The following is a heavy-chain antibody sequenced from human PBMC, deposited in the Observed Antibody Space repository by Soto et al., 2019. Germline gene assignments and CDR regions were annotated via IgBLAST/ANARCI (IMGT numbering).Heavy chain of an antibody. CDR2: INHSGST. V-gene: IGHV4-34*01. CDR1: GGSFSGYY. Sequence: QVQLQQWGAGLLKPSATLSLTCAVYGGSFSGYYWSWIRQPPGKGLEWIGEINHSGSTNYNPSLKSRVTTSVATSKNQFALKLSSVTAADTAVYYCARGRMIFGVVRSYAFDIWGQGTMVTVSS. D-gene: IGHD3-3*01. CDR3: ARGRMIFGVVRSYAFDI. J-gene: IGHJ3*02.